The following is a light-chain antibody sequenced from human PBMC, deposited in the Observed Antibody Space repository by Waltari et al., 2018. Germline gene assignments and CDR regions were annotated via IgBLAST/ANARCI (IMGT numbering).Light chain of an antibody. CDR3: QQRNIWPNT. J-gene: IGKJ2*01. CDR1: QSVGSY. V-gene: IGKV3-11*01. Sequence: IVLTQSPATLSLSPGERATLSCRASQSVGSYLAWYQQKPGQAPRLLIYDASSRATGVPARFSGSGSGTEFTLTISSLEPEDFAVFYCQQRNIWPNTFGQGTKLEIK. CDR2: DAS.